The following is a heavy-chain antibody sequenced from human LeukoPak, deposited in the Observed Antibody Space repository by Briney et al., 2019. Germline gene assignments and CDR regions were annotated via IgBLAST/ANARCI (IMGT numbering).Heavy chain of an antibody. D-gene: IGHD3-10*01. Sequence: ETSETLSLTCAVYGGSFSGYYWSWIRQPPGKGLEWIGEINHSGSTNYNPSLKSRVTISVDTSKNQFSLKLSSVTAADTAVYYCARGSAVRGAPRAYWFDPWGQGTLVTVSS. CDR1: GGSFSGYY. CDR2: INHSGST. CDR3: ARGSAVRGAPRAYWFDP. V-gene: IGHV4-34*01. J-gene: IGHJ5*02.